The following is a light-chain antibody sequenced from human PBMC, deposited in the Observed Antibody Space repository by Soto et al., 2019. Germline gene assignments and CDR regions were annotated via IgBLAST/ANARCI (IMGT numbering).Light chain of an antibody. J-gene: IGKJ4*01. Sequence: DIVMTQSPDSLAVSLGERATINCESSQSVLFTSNNKNYLAWYQQKPGQPPKLLLSWASARESGVPERYSGSGAGTLFTPSTSSLQAEDGAGDYCQQYYTLPHTFGGGTKVEIK. CDR2: WAS. CDR1: QSVLFTSNNKNY. CDR3: QQYYTLPHT. V-gene: IGKV4-1*01.